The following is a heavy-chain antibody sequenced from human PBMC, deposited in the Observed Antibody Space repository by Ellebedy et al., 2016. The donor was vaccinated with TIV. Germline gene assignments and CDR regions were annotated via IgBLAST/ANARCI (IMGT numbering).Heavy chain of an antibody. Sequence: SETLSLTCIVSGGSISSYYWSWIRQPPGKGLEWIGFIHYSGSANNNPSLQSRVTISVDTTKNQVSLNVNSVTAADTAVYYCARTTWGTGDAIDIWGQGTMVTVSS. CDR2: IHYSGSA. CDR1: GGSISSYY. J-gene: IGHJ3*02. D-gene: IGHD3-16*01. CDR3: ARTTWGTGDAIDI. V-gene: IGHV4-59*01.